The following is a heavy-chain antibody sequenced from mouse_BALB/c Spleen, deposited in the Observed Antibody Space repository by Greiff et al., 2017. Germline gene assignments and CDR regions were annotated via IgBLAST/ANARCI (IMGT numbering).Heavy chain of an antibody. CDR1: GFSLTGYG. CDR2: IWGDGST. V-gene: IGHV2-6-7*01. J-gene: IGHJ4*01. Sequence: QVQLKESGPSLVAPSQSLSITCTVSGFSLTGYGVNWVRQPPGKGLEWLGMIWGDGSTDYNSALKSRLSISKDNSKSQVFLKMNSLQTDDTARYYCARDNSYYAMDYWGQGTSVTVSS. D-gene: IGHD1-3*01. CDR3: ARDNSYYAMDY.